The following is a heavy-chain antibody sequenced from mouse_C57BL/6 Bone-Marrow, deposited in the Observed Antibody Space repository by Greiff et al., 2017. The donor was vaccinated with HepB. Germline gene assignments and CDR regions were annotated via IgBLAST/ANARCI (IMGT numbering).Heavy chain of an antibody. D-gene: IGHD1-1*01. Sequence: VVESGAELMKPGASVKLSCKATGYTFTGYWIEWVKQRPGHGLEWIGEILPGSGSTKYNEKFKGKSTFTADTSSNTAYMQLSSLTTEDSAIYYCARPSTVVAPFAYWGQGTLVTVSA. CDR1: GYTFTGYW. V-gene: IGHV1-9*01. CDR2: ILPGSGST. CDR3: ARPSTVVAPFAY. J-gene: IGHJ3*01.